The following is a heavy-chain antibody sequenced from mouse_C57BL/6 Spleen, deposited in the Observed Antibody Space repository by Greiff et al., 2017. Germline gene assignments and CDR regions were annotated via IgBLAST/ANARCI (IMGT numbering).Heavy chain of an antibody. CDR2: IYPRSGNT. D-gene: IGHD2-12*01. J-gene: IGHJ4*01. CDR1: GYTFTSYG. CDR3: ARSGYSNDEGAIDY. V-gene: IGHV1-81*01. Sequence: QVQLQQSGAELARPGASVKLSCKASGYTFTSYGISWVKQRTGQGLEWIGEIYPRSGNTYYNEKFKGKATLTADKSSSTAYMELRSLTSEDSEVYFCARSGYSNDEGAIDYWGQGTTVTVSS.